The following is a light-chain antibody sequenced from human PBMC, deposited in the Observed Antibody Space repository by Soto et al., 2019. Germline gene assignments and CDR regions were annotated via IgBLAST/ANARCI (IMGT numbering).Light chain of an antibody. CDR1: QSVSSY. J-gene: IGKJ2*01. CDR2: DAS. Sequence: EIVLTQSPAPLSLSPGERATLSCRASQSVSSYLAWYQQKPGQAPRLLIYDASNRATGIPARFSGSGSGTDLTLTISSLEAEDFAVYYCQRRSNWPPYTFGQGTKLEI. CDR3: QRRSNWPPYT. V-gene: IGKV3-11*01.